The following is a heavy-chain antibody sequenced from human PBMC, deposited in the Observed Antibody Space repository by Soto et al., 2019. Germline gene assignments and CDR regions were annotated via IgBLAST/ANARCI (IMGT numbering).Heavy chain of an antibody. CDR3: ATTTGGAAAY. CDR1: GGSISSGTYY. D-gene: IGHD6-13*01. CDR2: IYDSGST. J-gene: IGHJ4*02. Sequence: QVQLQESGPGLVKPSQTLSLTCTVSGGSISSGTYYWSRIRQHPGKGLEWIGYIYDSGSTYYNPSLESRVTISVDTSKNRFALKLSSVNAADTAVYYCATTTGGAAAYWCQGTLVTVS. V-gene: IGHV4-31*03.